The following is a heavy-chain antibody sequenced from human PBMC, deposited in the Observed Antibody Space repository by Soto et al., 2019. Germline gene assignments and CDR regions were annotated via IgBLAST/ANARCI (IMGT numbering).Heavy chain of an antibody. CDR2: MYHTGST. J-gene: IGHJ5*02. CDR3: ARQDKSGYNWFDP. Sequence: QLQLQESGSRLVRPSQTLSLTCAVSGGSFSSGGYSWSWIRQAPGKGLEWIGYMYHTGSTFYNPSLKSRVTISLDRSKDQFSLEVNSVTSADMAVYNCARQDKSGYNWFDPLGQGILVTVSS. CDR1: GGSFSSGGYS. V-gene: IGHV4-30-2*01. D-gene: IGHD3-22*01.